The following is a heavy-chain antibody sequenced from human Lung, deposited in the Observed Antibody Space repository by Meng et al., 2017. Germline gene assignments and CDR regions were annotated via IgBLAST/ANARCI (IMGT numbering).Heavy chain of an antibody. CDR1: AGSFSDSI. CDR3: ARGPTTMAHDFDY. V-gene: IGHV4-34*01. CDR2: INHSGCT. D-gene: IGHD4-11*01. J-gene: IGHJ4*02. Sequence: GPGRLTPAETRSHTWFVYAGSFSDSIWSWIRQPPGKGLEWMEEINHSGCTNYNPSLESRATISVDTSQNNLSLKLSSVTAADSAVYYCARGPTTMAHDFDYWGQGTLVTVSS.